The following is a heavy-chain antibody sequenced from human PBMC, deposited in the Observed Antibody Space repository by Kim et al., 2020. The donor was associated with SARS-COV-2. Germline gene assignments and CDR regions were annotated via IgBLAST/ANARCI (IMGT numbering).Heavy chain of an antibody. J-gene: IGHJ4*02. CDR1: GGSISSSTYY. V-gene: IGHV4-39*07. Sequence: SETLSLTCTVSGGSISSSTYYWGWIRQPPGKGLEWIGSIDYSGSTYYNPSLKSRVTISVDTSKNQFSLRLSSVTAADTAIYYCARDIDYWGQGTLVTVSS. CDR3: ARDIDY. CDR2: IDYSGST.